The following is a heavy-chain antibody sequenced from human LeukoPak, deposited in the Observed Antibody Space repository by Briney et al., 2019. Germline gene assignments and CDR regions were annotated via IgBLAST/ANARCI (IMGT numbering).Heavy chain of an antibody. CDR2: ISWNSGSI. J-gene: IGHJ4*02. CDR3: AKDAYYYDSSGFLDY. Sequence: AGGSLRLSCAASGFTFDDYAMHWVRQAPGKGLEWVSGISWNSGSIGYADSVKGRFTISRDNAKNSLYLQMNSLRAEDTALYYCAKDAYYYDSSGFLDYWGQGTLVTVSS. D-gene: IGHD3-22*01. CDR1: GFTFDDYA. V-gene: IGHV3-9*01.